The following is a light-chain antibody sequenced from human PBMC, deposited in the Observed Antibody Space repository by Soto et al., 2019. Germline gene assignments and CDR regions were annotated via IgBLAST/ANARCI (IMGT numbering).Light chain of an antibody. CDR2: GNS. CDR3: QSYDSSLSAL. CDR1: SSNIGAGYD. J-gene: IGLJ3*02. Sequence: QSVLTQPPSVSGAPGQTVTISCTGSSSNIGAGYDVHWYQQLPGTAPKLLIYGNSNRPSGVPDRFSGSKSVISASLAITGLQAEDEADYYCQSYDSSLSALFGGGTKLTVL. V-gene: IGLV1-40*01.